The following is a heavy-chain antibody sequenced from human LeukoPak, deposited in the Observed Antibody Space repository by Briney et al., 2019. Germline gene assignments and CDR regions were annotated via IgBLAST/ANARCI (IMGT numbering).Heavy chain of an antibody. Sequence: SETLSLTCTASGYSISSGYYWGWIRQPPGKGLEWIGSIYHSGSTYYNPSLKSRVTISVDTSKNQFSLKLSSVTAADTAVYYCARNTVTTYDYYYYMDVWGKGTTVTVSS. CDR2: IYHSGST. CDR1: GYSISSGYY. D-gene: IGHD4-17*01. J-gene: IGHJ6*03. V-gene: IGHV4-38-2*02. CDR3: ARNTVTTYDYYYYMDV.